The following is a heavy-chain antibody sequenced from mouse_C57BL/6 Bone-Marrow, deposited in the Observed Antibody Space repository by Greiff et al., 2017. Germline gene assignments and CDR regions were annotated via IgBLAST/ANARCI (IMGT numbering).Heavy chain of an antibody. CDR1: GYTFTSYT. J-gene: IGHJ2*01. CDR2: INPSSGYT. Sequence: QVQLQQSGAELARPGASVKMSCKASGYTFTSYTMHWVKQRPGQGLEWIGYINPSSGYTKSNQKFKDKATLTAEKSSSTAYMQLSSLTSEDSAVYYCARSGSNYGGYYFDYWGQGTTLTVSS. V-gene: IGHV1-4*01. CDR3: ARSGSNYGGYYFDY. D-gene: IGHD2-5*01.